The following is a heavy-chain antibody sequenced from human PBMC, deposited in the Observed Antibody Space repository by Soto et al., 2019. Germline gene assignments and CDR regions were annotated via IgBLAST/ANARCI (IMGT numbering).Heavy chain of an antibody. V-gene: IGHV3-7*05. J-gene: IGHJ3*02. Sequence: EVQLVECGGGLVQPGGSLTLSCAASEFAFSSYWMTWVRQAPGKGLEWVANIRKDGSQRSYLDSVRGRFTISRDNSKNSLYLQMNSLRAEDTALYFWARDVSPGSSGLYFDAFDMWGQGTMVTVSS. CDR3: ARDVSPGSSGLYFDAFDM. CDR2: IRKDGSQR. D-gene: IGHD6-25*01. CDR1: EFAFSSYW.